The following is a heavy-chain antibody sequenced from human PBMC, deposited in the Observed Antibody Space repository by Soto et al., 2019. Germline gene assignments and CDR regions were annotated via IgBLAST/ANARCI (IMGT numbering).Heavy chain of an antibody. CDR3: ARDTQRGYTYVFDY. J-gene: IGHJ4*02. Sequence: ETLSLTGTDSGGSLSSYYWSWIRQPAGKGLEWIGRIYTSGSTDYNPSLKSRVTMSVDTSKKQFSLKVSSVTAADTAVYYCARDTQRGYTYVFDYWGQGTLVTVSS. CDR1: GGSLSSYY. V-gene: IGHV4-4*07. D-gene: IGHD5-18*01. CDR2: IYTSGST.